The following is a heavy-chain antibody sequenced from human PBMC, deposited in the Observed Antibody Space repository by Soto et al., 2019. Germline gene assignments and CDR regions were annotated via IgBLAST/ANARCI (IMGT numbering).Heavy chain of an antibody. CDR2: ISYGGSNK. CDR1: GFTFSSCA. V-gene: IGHV3-30-3*01. Sequence: GGSLRLSCAASGFTFSSCAMHWVRQAPGKGLEWVALISYGGSNKYYADSVKGRFTISRDNSKNTLYLQMNSLRAEDTAVYYCARDKRDLRFLEWSYYFDYWGQGT. D-gene: IGHD3-3*01. J-gene: IGHJ4*02. CDR3: ARDKRDLRFLEWSYYFDY.